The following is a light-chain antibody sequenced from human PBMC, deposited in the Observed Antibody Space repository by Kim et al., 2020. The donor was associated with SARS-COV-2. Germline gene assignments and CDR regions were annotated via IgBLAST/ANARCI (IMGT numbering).Light chain of an antibody. CDR2: RNN. V-gene: IGLV1-47*01. J-gene: IGLJ2*01. Sequence: PGHRVSISFSGSNSNIRSNYVYWYQQLPGTAPKLLIYRNNQRPAGVPARFSGSKSGTSASLAISGLRSEDEADYYCAAWDDSLSVVFGGGTQLTVL. CDR1: NSNIRSNY. CDR3: AAWDDSLSVV.